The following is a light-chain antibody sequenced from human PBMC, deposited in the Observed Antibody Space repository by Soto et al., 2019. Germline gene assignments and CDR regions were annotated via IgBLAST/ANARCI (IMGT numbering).Light chain of an antibody. CDR2: EVR. CDR1: SSDVGGYNY. CDR3: SSYTSSRPYF. J-gene: IGLJ1*01. V-gene: IGLV2-14*01. Sequence: QSALPQPASVSGSPGQSIPISCTGTSSDVGGYNYVSWYQQYSGKAPRLIIYEVRNRPSGVSNRFSGSKSGNTASLTISGLQAEDEADYYCSSYTSSRPYFFGSVTKLTVL.